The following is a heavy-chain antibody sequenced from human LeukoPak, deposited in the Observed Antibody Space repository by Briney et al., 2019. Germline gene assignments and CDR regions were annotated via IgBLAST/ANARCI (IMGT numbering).Heavy chain of an antibody. CDR1: GFTFSSYS. Sequence: PGGSLRLSCAASGFTFSSYSMNWVRQAPGKGLEWVSYISSSSSTIYYADSVKGRFTISRDNAKNSLYLQMNSLRAEDTAVYYCATPPLPGYMDVWGKGTTVTVSS. CDR3: ATPPLPGYMDV. V-gene: IGHV3-48*01. CDR2: ISSSSSTI. J-gene: IGHJ6*03.